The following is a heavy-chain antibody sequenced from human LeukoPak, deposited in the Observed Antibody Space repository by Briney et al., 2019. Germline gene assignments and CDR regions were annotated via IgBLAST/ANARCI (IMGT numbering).Heavy chain of an antibody. D-gene: IGHD1-26*01. CDR1: GGSISVYY. V-gene: IGHV4-59*01. J-gene: IGHJ4*02. CDR3: ARSVGSERDFDY. CDR2: IYYSGSS. Sequence: SETLSLTCTVSGGSISVYYWSWIRQPPGQGLEWIGYIYYSGSSDYNPSLKSRVTISVDTSKNQFSLKLSSVTAADTAVYYCARSVGSERDFDYWGQGTLVTVSS.